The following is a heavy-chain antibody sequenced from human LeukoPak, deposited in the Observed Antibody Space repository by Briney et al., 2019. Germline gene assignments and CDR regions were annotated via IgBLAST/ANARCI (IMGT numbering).Heavy chain of an antibody. V-gene: IGHV4-39*01. CDR1: GNSISSGDYY. CDR3: ARPRDRVEAFDI. Sequence: PSETLSLTCTVSGNSISSGDYYWSWIRQPAGKGLEWIGSIYYSGSTYYNPSLKSRVTISVDTSKNQFSLKLSSVTAADTAVYYCARPRDRVEAFDIWGQGTMVTVSS. CDR2: IYYSGST. D-gene: IGHD3-22*01. J-gene: IGHJ3*02.